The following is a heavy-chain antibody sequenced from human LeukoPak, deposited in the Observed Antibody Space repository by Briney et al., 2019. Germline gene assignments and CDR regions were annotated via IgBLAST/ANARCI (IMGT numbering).Heavy chain of an antibody. V-gene: IGHV3-30*02. CDR3: ARELSL. CDR1: GFTLSSYG. Sequence: PGGSLRLSCAASGFTLSSYGMHWVRQAPGKGLEWVTFIRNDGSIKYYADSVKGRFTISRDNSKNTLYLQMNSLRAEDTAVYYCARELSLGGQGTLVTVSS. D-gene: IGHD2/OR15-2a*01. J-gene: IGHJ4*02. CDR2: IRNDGSIK.